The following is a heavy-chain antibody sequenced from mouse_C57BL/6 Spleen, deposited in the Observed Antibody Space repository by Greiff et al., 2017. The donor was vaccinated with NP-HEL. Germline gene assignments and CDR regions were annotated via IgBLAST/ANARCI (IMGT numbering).Heavy chain of an antibody. Sequence: VQLQQSGAELVKPGASVKISCKASGYAFSSYWMNWVKQRPGKGLEWIGQIYPGDGDTNYNGKFKGKATLTADKSSSTAYMQLSSLTSEDSAVYFCARGHYGSSYVVFDYWGQGTTLTVSS. CDR3: ARGHYGSSYVVFDY. CDR1: GYAFSSYW. V-gene: IGHV1-80*01. J-gene: IGHJ2*01. CDR2: IYPGDGDT. D-gene: IGHD1-1*01.